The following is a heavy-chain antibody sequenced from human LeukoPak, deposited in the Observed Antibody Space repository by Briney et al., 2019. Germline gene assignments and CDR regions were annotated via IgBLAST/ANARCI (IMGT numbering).Heavy chain of an antibody. CDR1: GGSFSGYY. CDR2: INHSGST. V-gene: IGHV4-34*01. CDR3: ARLATN. D-gene: IGHD5-12*01. Sequence: SETLSLTCAVYGGSFSGYYWSWIRQPPGKGLEWIGEINHSGSTNYNPSLKSRVTISVDTSKNQFSLKLSSVTAADTAVYYCARLATNWGQGTLVTVSS. J-gene: IGHJ4*02.